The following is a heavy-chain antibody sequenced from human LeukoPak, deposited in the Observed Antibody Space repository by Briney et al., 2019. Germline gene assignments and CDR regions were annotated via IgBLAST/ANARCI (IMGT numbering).Heavy chain of an antibody. CDR1: GGSISSYY. CDR3: ARDSTVNYLGYFDY. V-gene: IGHV4-59*12. CDR2: IYYSGSN. D-gene: IGHD4-11*01. J-gene: IGHJ4*02. Sequence: PSETLSLTCTVSGGSISSYYWRWLRQPPGKGLEWIGYIYYSGSNNYNPSHKSRITISEKTFKTQFSLKRSPVADGDTAVYYCARDSTVNYLGYFDYWGQGTLVTVSS.